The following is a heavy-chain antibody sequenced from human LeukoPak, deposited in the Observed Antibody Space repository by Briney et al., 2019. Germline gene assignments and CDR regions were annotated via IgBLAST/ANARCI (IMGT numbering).Heavy chain of an antibody. Sequence: GGSLRLSCAASGFTFTNYGLHWVRQAPGKGLEWVAVISYDGSNKYYADSVKGRFTISRDNSKNTLYLQMNSLRGEDTAVYFCAKASVHVYYGMDVWGQGTTVTVSS. V-gene: IGHV3-30*18. CDR3: AKASVHVYYGMDV. CDR2: ISYDGSNK. CDR1: GFTFTNYG. J-gene: IGHJ6*02. D-gene: IGHD1-1*01.